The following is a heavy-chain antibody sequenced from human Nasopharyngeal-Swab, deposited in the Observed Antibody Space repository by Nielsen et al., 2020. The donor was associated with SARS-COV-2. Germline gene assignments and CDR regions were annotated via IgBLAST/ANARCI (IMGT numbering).Heavy chain of an antibody. Sequence: GESLKISCAASGFTFSSYGMHWVRQAPGKGLEWVAVISYDGSNKYYADSVKGRFTISRDNSKSTLYLQMNSLRAEDTAVYYCAKSIFSYSSSAYYFDYWGQGTLVTVSS. CDR3: AKSIFSYSSSAYYFDY. J-gene: IGHJ4*02. CDR1: GFTFSSYG. V-gene: IGHV3-30*18. CDR2: ISYDGSNK. D-gene: IGHD6-13*01.